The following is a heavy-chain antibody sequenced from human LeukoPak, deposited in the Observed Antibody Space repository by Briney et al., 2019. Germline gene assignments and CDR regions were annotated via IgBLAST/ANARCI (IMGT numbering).Heavy chain of an antibody. Sequence: GGSLRLSCEASGFSFSSYNMDWVRQTPGKGLEWISSISSSSSYIYYADSVKGRFTISRDNAKNSLYLQMNSLRAEDTAVYYCARDWDSDTATTFDYWGQGTLVTVSS. CDR2: ISSSSSYI. CDR3: ARDWDSDTATTFDY. CDR1: GFSFSSYN. J-gene: IGHJ4*02. V-gene: IGHV3-21*01. D-gene: IGHD5-18*01.